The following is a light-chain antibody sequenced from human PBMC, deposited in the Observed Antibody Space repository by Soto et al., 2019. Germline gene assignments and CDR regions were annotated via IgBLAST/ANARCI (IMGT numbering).Light chain of an antibody. CDR2: RNS. CDR1: TSNIGAGFD. Sequence: QSVLTQPPSVSGAPGQRVTISCTGSTSNIGAGFDVHWFQQLPGTAPKLLIYRNSNRPSGVPDRLSGSKSGTSASLAITGLQAEDEADYYCQSYDSNFYVFGSGTKLTVL. V-gene: IGLV1-40*01. CDR3: QSYDSNFYV. J-gene: IGLJ1*01.